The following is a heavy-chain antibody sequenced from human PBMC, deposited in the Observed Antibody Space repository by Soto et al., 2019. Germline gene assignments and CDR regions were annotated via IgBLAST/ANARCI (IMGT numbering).Heavy chain of an antibody. D-gene: IGHD2-15*01. V-gene: IGHV4-4*07. J-gene: IGHJ5*02. CDR2: IYTSGST. CDR1: GGSISSYY. Sequence: SETLSLTCTVSGGSISSYYWSWIRQPAGKGLEWIGRIYTSGSTNYNPSLKSRVTMSVDTSKNQFSLKLSSVTAADTAVYYCAREPPIFCSGGSCYADKWFDPWGQGTLVTV. CDR3: AREPPIFCSGGSCYADKWFDP.